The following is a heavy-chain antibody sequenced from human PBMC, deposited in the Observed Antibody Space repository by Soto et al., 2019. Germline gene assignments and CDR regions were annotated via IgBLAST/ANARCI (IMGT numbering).Heavy chain of an antibody. CDR2: ISGSGGST. Sequence: EVQLLESGGGLVQPGGSLRLSCAASGFTFSSYAMNWVRQAPGKGLEWVSAISGSGGSTYYADSVKGRFTISRDNSKNTLSLQMNSLRAEDTAVYYCGKEVLCSSTICYYYIDVWGKGTTVTVSS. CDR1: GFTFSSYA. V-gene: IGHV3-23*01. D-gene: IGHD2-2*01. J-gene: IGHJ6*03. CDR3: GKEVLCSSTICYYYIDV.